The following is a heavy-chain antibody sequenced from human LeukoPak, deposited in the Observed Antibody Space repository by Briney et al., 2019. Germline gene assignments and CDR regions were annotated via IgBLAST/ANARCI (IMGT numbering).Heavy chain of an antibody. CDR1: GYTFTGYY. D-gene: IGHD4-17*01. V-gene: IGHV1-2*02. CDR2: INPNSGGT. Sequence: ASVKVSCKASGYTFTGYYMHWVRQAPGQGLEWMGWINPNSGGTNYAQKLQGRVTMTTDTSTSTAYMELRSLRSDGTAVYYCARDQYGDYERKFDPWGQGTLVTVSS. CDR3: ARDQYGDYERKFDP. J-gene: IGHJ5*02.